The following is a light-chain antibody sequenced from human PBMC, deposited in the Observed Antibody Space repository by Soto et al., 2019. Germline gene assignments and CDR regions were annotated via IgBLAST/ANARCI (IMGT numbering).Light chain of an antibody. J-gene: IGKJ4*01. CDR2: WAS. Sequence: DIVMTQSPDSLAVSLGERATINCKSSQSVLYSSNNKNYLAWYQQKPGQPPKLLIYWASTRESGVPDRFSGSGYGTDFTLISSSLQDEDVAVYYCQQYCSTPLTFGGVTKVEIK. CDR1: QSVLYSSNNKNY. V-gene: IGKV4-1*01. CDR3: QQYCSTPLT.